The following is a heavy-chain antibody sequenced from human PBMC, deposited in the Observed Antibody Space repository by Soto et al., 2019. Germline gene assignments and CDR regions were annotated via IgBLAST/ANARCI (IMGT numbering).Heavy chain of an antibody. V-gene: IGHV4-30-4*01. J-gene: IGHJ6*02. Sequence: NPSATLSLTCTVSGGSISSGDYYWSWIRQPPGKGLEWIGYIYYSGSTYYNPSLKSRVTISVDTSKNQFSLKLSSVTAADTAVYYCARDSVRGSNWYYGMDVWGQGTTVTVSS. CDR3: ARDSVRGSNWYYGMDV. CDR1: GGSISSGDYY. CDR2: IYYSGST. D-gene: IGHD1-1*01.